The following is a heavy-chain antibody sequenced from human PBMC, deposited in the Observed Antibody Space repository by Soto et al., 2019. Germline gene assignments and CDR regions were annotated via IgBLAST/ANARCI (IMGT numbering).Heavy chain of an antibody. D-gene: IGHD3-3*01. V-gene: IGHV3-48*03. CDR3: ARDVWSGYLEGYFDY. CDR2: ISSSGSTI. CDR1: GFTFSSYE. J-gene: IGHJ4*02. Sequence: PGGSLRLSCAASGFTFSSYEMIWVRQAPGKGLEWVSYISSSGSTIYYADSVKGRFTISRDNAKNSLYLQMNSLRAEDTAVYYCARDVWSGYLEGYFDYWGQGTLVTVSS.